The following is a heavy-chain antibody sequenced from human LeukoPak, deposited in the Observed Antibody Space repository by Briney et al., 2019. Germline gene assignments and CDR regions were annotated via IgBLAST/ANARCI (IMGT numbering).Heavy chain of an antibody. J-gene: IGHJ4*02. CDR3: ARQEWQQLVIIDY. CDR2: VYYSGST. V-gene: IGHV4-39*01. D-gene: IGHD6-13*01. CDR1: GGSISSSSYY. Sequence: SETLSLTCTVSGGSISSSSYYWGWIRQPPGKGLEWIGSVYYSGSTYYNPPLKSRVTISVDMSKNQFSLKLSSVTAADTAVYYCARQEWQQLVIIDYWGQGTLVTVSS.